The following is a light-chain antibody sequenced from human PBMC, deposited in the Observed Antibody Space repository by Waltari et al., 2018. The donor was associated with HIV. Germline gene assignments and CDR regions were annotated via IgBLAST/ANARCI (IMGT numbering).Light chain of an antibody. CDR2: GTR. CDR3: QSYDSSLSGVV. Sequence: QSVLTQPPSVSGAPGQRVTISCTGSTSNIGAGFDVHWYQQLPGTAPKLLIFGTRTRPPGFPGRFSGSKSGTASSLAITGLQAEDEADYYCQSYDSSLSGVVFGGGTKLTVL. V-gene: IGLV1-40*01. J-gene: IGLJ2*01. CDR1: TSNIGAGFD.